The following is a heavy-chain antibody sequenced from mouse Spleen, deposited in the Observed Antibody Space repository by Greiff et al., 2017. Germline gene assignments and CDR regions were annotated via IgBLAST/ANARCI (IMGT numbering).Heavy chain of an antibody. D-gene: IGHD2-4*01. V-gene: IGHV1-63*01. CDR3: AREGGYDYDGNYYAMDY. CDR1: GYTFTNYW. CDR2: IYPGGGYT. Sequence: VQLQQSGAELVRPGTSVKMSCKASGYTFTNYWIGWAKQRPGHGLEWIGDIYPGGGYTNYNEKFKGKATLTADKSSSTAYMQFSSLTSEDSAIYYCAREGGYDYDGNYYAMDYWGQGTSVTVSS. J-gene: IGHJ4*01.